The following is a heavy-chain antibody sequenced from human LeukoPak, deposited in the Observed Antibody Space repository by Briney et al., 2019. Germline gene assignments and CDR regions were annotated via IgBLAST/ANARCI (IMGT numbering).Heavy chain of an antibody. CDR2: IIPIFGTA. CDR1: GGTFSSYA. CDR3: ARDSPGYGSGWYEY. J-gene: IGHJ4*02. D-gene: IGHD6-19*01. V-gene: IGHV1-69*05. Sequence: SVKVSCKASGGTFSSYAISWVRQAPGQGLEWMGRIIPIFGTANYAQKFQGRVTITTDESTSTAYMKLSSLRSEDTAVYYCARDSPGYGSGWYEYWGQGTLVTVSS.